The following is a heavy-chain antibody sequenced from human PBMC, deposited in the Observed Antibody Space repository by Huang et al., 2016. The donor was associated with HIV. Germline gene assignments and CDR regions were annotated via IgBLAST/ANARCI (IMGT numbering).Heavy chain of an antibody. CDR1: GGTFKKYA. D-gene: IGHD3-3*02. Sequence: QVNLVQSGAEVRKPGSSVKVSCKASGGTFKKYAISWVRQAPGQGLEWMGASISLYGSAEYAEKFQDRVTLTADGSTNTAYLELDRLTSEDTAVYYCAKVAAGQPFHFYYYMDAWGDGTTVIVSS. V-gene: IGHV1-69*13. CDR3: AKVAAGQPFHFYYYMDA. CDR2: SISLYGSA. J-gene: IGHJ6*03.